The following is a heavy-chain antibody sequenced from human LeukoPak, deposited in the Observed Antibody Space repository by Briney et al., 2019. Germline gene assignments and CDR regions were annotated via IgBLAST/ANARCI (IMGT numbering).Heavy chain of an antibody. CDR1: GFTFSSYG. CDR2: ISSCGSTI. CDR3: AREVGSSWYYFDY. D-gene: IGHD6-13*01. Sequence: GGSLRLSCAASGFTFSSYGMHWVRQAAGKGLEWISYISSCGSTIYYADFVKGRFIISRDNAKNSLYLQMNSLRAEDTAVYYCAREVGSSWYYFDYWGQGTLVTVSS. V-gene: IGHV3-48*01. J-gene: IGHJ4*02.